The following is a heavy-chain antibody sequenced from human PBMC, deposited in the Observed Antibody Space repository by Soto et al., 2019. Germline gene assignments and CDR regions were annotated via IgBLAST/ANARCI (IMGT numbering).Heavy chain of an antibody. CDR1: GGTFSRHA. Sequence: QVQLVQSGAEVRKPGSSVKVSCKASGGTFSRHAISWVRQAPGQGLEWMGWISAYNGNTNYAQKLQGRVTMTTDTSTSTAYMELRSLRSDDTAVYYCAREGWAGGDAYYYYGMDVWGQGTTVTVSS. CDR2: ISAYNGNT. CDR3: AREGWAGGDAYYYYGMDV. D-gene: IGHD2-21*01. J-gene: IGHJ6*02. V-gene: IGHV1-18*01.